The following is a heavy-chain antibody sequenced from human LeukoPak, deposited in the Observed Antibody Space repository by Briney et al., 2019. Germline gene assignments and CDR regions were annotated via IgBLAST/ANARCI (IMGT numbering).Heavy chain of an antibody. Sequence: SETLSLTCAVYGGSFSGYYWSWIRQPPGKGLEWIGEINHSGSTNYNPSLKSRVTISVDTSKNQFSLKLSSVTPEDTAVYYCARRSHIAARPIGSTTNYYYYYMDVWGKGTTVTVSS. CDR3: ARRSHIAARPIGSTTNYYYYYMDV. V-gene: IGHV4-34*01. D-gene: IGHD6-6*01. J-gene: IGHJ6*03. CDR1: GGSFSGYY. CDR2: INHSGST.